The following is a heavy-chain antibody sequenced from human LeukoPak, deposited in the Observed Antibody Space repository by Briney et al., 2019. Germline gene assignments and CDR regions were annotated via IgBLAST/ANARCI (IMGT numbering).Heavy chain of an antibody. CDR1: GFTVSSNY. J-gene: IGHJ6*03. Sequence: PGGSLRLSCAASGFTVSSNYMSWVRQAPGKGLEWVSVIYSGGSTYYADSVKGRFTISRDNAKNSLYLQMNSLRAEGTAVYYCARDRAIWFGESTPDYYYYMDVWGKGTTVTISS. D-gene: IGHD3-10*01. CDR2: IYSGGST. V-gene: IGHV3-53*01. CDR3: ARDRAIWFGESTPDYYYYMDV.